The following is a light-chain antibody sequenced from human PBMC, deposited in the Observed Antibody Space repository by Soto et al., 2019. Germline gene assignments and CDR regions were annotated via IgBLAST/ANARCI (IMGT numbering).Light chain of an antibody. CDR2: KAS. V-gene: IGKV1-5*03. J-gene: IGKJ1*01. CDR3: QQYNSYPWT. CDR1: QSISSW. Sequence: DIQLTQSPSTLSASVGDRVTLTCRASQSISSWLAWYQQKPGKAPKLLIYKASSLESGVPSRFSGSGSGTEFTLTISSLQPDDFATYYCQQYNSYPWTFGQGTKVHI.